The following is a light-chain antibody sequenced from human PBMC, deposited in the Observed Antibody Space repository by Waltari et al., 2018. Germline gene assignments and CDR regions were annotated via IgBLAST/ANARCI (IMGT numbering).Light chain of an antibody. V-gene: IGLV2-23*02. J-gene: IGLJ3*02. CDR1: SSDIGSYNV. CDR3: SSYAGSVV. CDR2: GVN. Sequence: QSALTQPASVSGSRGPSITISCTGSSSDIGSYNVVSWYQHHPGKAPKLLIFGVNNRPSGVSNRFSGSKSGNTASLTISGLQAEDEADYYCSSYAGSVVFGGGTKLTVL.